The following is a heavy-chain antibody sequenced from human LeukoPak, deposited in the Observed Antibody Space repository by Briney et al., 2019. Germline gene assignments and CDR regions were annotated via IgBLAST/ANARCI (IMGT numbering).Heavy chain of an antibody. Sequence: GGSLRLSCAASGFTFSSYGMHWVRQAPGKGLEWVAVISYDGSNKYYADSVKGRFTISRDNSKNTLYLQMNSLRAEDTAVYYCAKAWGDQEQSVDYWGQGTLVTVSS. CDR3: AKAWGDQEQSVDY. CDR2: ISYDGSNK. D-gene: IGHD1/OR15-1a*01. V-gene: IGHV3-30*18. J-gene: IGHJ4*02. CDR1: GFTFSSYG.